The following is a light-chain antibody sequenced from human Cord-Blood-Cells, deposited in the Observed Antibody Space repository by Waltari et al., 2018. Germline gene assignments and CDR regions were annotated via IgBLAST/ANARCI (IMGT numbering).Light chain of an antibody. J-gene: IGLJ1*01. CDR1: SSDVGGYNY. V-gene: IGLV2-14*01. CDR3: SSYTSSSTPYV. CDR2: DVS. Sequence: QSALTQPASVSGSPGQSITISCTGTSSDVGGYNYVSWYQQHPGKAPKLMIYDVSKRPSGVSNRFSGSKSGNTASLTISGLRAEDEADYYCSSYTSSSTPYVFGTGTKVTVL.